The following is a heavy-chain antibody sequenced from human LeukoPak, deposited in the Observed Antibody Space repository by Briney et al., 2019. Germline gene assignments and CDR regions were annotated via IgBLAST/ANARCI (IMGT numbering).Heavy chain of an antibody. CDR2: IIIYNGKT. J-gene: IGHJ4*02. CDR1: GYTFKSYG. V-gene: IGHV1-18*01. D-gene: IGHD2-2*01. CDR3: AKVISVASGKYHFDY. Sequence: SVEFSCKASGYTFKSYGITWVRPAPGQGLEWMGWIIIYNGKTNYVEKLRGRVTMTADTSTSTAFMELSGLRSDDTAVYYCAKVISVASGKYHFDYWGQGTLVTVSS.